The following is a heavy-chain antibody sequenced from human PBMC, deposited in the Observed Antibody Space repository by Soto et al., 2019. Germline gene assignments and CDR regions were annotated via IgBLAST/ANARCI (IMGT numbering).Heavy chain of an antibody. CDR1: GFSLSTSGVG. D-gene: IGHD6-13*01. Sequence: SGPTLVNPTQTLTLTCTFSGFSLSTSGVGVGWIRQPPGKALEWLALIYWNDDKRYSPSLKSRLTITKDTSKNQVVLTMTNMDPVDTATYYCANSGWIAAAGLRPPDYWGQGTLVTVSS. CDR2: IYWNDDK. V-gene: IGHV2-5*01. J-gene: IGHJ4*02. CDR3: ANSGWIAAAGLRPPDY.